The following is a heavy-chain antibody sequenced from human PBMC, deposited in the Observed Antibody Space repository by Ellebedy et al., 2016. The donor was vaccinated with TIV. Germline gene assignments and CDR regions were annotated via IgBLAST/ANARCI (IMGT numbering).Heavy chain of an antibody. CDR3: ARVGNVVIPAANPYNYMDV. CDR2: IKQDGSGK. V-gene: IGHV3-7*01. CDR1: GFTFSGYW. D-gene: IGHD2-2*01. J-gene: IGHJ6*03. Sequence: GESLKISXAASGFTFSGYWMSWVRQAPGKGLEWVANIKQDGSGKYYVDSVKGRFTISRDNAKNSLYLQMNRLRAEDTAVYYCARVGNVVIPAANPYNYMDVWGKGTTVTVYS.